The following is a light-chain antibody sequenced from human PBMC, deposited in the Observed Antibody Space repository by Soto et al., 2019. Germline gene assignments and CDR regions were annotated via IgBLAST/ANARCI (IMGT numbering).Light chain of an antibody. J-gene: IGKJ5*01. V-gene: IGKV3-20*01. CDR1: QSVSSSY. CDR3: QQYGSSPPLT. Sequence: EIVLTQSPGTLSLSPGERATLSCRASQSVSSSYLAWYQQKPGPAPSLLIYGASSRATVIPDRFCGSGSGTDFTLTISRLEPEDFAVYYCQQYGSSPPLTFGQGTRLEIK. CDR2: GAS.